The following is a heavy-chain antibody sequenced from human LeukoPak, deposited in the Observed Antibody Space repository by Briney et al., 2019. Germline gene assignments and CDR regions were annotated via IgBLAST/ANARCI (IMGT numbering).Heavy chain of an antibody. CDR2: ISGSGGST. D-gene: IGHD6-25*01. J-gene: IGHJ4*02. Sequence: GGSLRLSCAASGFTFSSYAMSWVRQAPGKGLEWVSAISGSGGSTYYADSVKGRFTISRDNSKNTLYLQMNSLRAEDTAVYYCAKMLENTQRGYYFDYWGQGTLVTVSS. CDR3: AKMLENTQRGYYFDY. CDR1: GFTFSSYA. V-gene: IGHV3-23*01.